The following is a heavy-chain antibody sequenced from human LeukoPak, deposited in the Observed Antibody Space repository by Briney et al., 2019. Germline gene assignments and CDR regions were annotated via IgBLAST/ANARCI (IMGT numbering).Heavy chain of an antibody. CDR2: INHSGST. CDR1: GGSFSGYH. J-gene: IGHJ6*02. D-gene: IGHD5-18*01. Sequence: KPSETLSLTCAVYGGSFSGYHWSWIRQPPGKGLEWIGEINHSGSTNYNPSLKSRVTISVDTSKNQFSLKLSSVTAADTAVYYCARARSYGYPYYYYYYGMDVWGQGTTVTVSS. V-gene: IGHV4-34*01. CDR3: ARARSYGYPYYYYYYGMDV.